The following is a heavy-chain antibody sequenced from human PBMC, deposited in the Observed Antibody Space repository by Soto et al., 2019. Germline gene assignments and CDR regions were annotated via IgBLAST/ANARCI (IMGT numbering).Heavy chain of an antibody. Sequence: PSEALSLTCTVSGGSISSGGYYWSWIRQHPGKGLEWIGYIYYSGSTYYNPSLKSRVTISVDTSKNQFSLKLSSVTAADTAVYYCARALLFVDTAMVCWFDPWGQGTLVTVSS. CDR3: ARALLFVDTAMVCWFDP. V-gene: IGHV4-31*03. J-gene: IGHJ5*02. D-gene: IGHD5-18*01. CDR1: GGSISSGGYY. CDR2: IYYSGST.